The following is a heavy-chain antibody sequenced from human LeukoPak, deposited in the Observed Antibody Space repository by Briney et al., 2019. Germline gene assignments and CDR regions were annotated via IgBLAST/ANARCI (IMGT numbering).Heavy chain of an antibody. CDR1: GYTFTSYA. D-gene: IGHD7-27*01. J-gene: IGHJ4*02. CDR3: ARDHNSENWGSLGG. Sequence: ASVKVSCKASGYTFTSYAMNWVRQAPGQGLEWMGWINPNTGGTNYAQKFQGRVTITRDTSINTAYMDLTRLTSDDTALYYCARDHNSENWGSLGGWGQGTLVTVSS. CDR2: INPNTGGT. V-gene: IGHV1-2*02.